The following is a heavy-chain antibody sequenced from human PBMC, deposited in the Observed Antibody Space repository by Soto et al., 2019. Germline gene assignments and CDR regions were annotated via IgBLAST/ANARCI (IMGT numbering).Heavy chain of an antibody. V-gene: IGHV4-30-2*01. Sequence: LSLTCAVSGGSISSGGYFWSWIRQPPGKGLEWIGYIYHSGSTYYNPSLKSRVTILLDKSKNQFSLKLTSVTAADTAVYYCARGGVQLWSSENWFDPWGQGILVTVSS. CDR3: ARGGVQLWSSENWFDP. CDR1: GGSISSGGYF. CDR2: IYHSGST. J-gene: IGHJ5*02. D-gene: IGHD5-18*01.